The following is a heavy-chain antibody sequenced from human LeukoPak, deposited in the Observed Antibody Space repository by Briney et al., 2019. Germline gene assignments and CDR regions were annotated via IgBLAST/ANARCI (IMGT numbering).Heavy chain of an antibody. J-gene: IGHJ3*02. CDR3: ARAASPDFQVPAAIKPAVGHGAFDI. D-gene: IGHD2-2*01. V-gene: IGHV4-59*12. Sequence: SETLSLTCTVSRGSMTNYYWSWIRQPPGKGLEWIGYIHYSGTTNYNPSLKSRVTISVDTSKNQFSLKLSSVTAADTAVYYCARAASPDFQVPAAIKPAVGHGAFDIWGQGTMVTVSS. CDR2: IHYSGTT. CDR1: RGSMTNYY.